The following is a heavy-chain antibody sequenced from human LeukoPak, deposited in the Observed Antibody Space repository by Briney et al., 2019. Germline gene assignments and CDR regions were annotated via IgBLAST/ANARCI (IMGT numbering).Heavy chain of an antibody. CDR3: ASTYCSGGSCSIDY. J-gene: IGHJ4*02. Sequence: SQTLSLTCTVSGGSISSGSYYWRWIRQPAGTGLEWIGRIYTSGSTNYNPSLKSRVTISVDTSKNQFSLKLSSVTTADTAVYYCASTYCSGGSCSIDYWGQGTLVTVSS. D-gene: IGHD2-15*01. CDR2: IYTSGST. CDR1: GGSISSGSYY. V-gene: IGHV4-61*02.